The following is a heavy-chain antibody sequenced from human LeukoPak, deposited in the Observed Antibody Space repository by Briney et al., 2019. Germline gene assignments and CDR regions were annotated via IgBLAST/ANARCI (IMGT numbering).Heavy chain of an antibody. CDR3: ASPYHGAVAGTLREFGNWFDP. V-gene: IGHV4-34*01. CDR1: GGSFSGYY. CDR2: INHSGST. Sequence: SETLSLTCAVYGGSFSGYYWSWIRQPPGKGLEWIGEINHSGSTNYNPSLKSRVTISVDTSKNQFSLKLSSVTAADTAVYYCASPYHGAVAGTLREFGNWFDPWGQGTLVTVSS. D-gene: IGHD6-19*01. J-gene: IGHJ5*02.